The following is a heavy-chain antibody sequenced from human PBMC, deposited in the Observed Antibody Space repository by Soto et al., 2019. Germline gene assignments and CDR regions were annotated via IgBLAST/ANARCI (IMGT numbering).Heavy chain of an antibody. V-gene: IGHV3-21*01. CDR1: GFTFSSYS. CDR3: ARVRGGDYYYGMAV. Sequence: PGGSLRLSCAASGFTFSSYSMNWVRQASGKGLEWVSSISSSSSYIYYADSVRGRFTISRDNAKNSLYLQMNSQGAEDTAVYYCARVRGGDYYYGMAVWGQGTTVTVS. D-gene: IGHD3-16*01. CDR2: ISSSSSYI. J-gene: IGHJ6*02.